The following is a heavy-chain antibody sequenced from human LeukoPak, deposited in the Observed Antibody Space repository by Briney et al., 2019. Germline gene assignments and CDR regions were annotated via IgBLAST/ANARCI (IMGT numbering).Heavy chain of an antibody. Sequence: ASVKVSCKASGYTFTSYYMHWVRQAPGQGLEWMGIINPSGGSTSYAQKFQGRVTMTRDTSTSTVYMELSSLRSEDTAVYYCASAGRPCSSTSCYAEDYFDYWGQGTLVTVSS. V-gene: IGHV1-46*01. CDR1: GYTFTSYY. J-gene: IGHJ4*02. D-gene: IGHD2-2*01. CDR3: ASAGRPCSSTSCYAEDYFDY. CDR2: INPSGGST.